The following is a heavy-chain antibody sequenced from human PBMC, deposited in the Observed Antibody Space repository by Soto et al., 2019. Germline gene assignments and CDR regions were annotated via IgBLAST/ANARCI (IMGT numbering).Heavy chain of an antibody. D-gene: IGHD3-22*01. CDR3: VGGYYDYYYYGMDV. J-gene: IGHJ6*02. CDR2: IVVGSGNT. CDR1: GFTFTSSA. V-gene: IGHV1-58*01. Sequence: ASVKVSCKASGFTFTSSAVQWVRRARGQRLEWIGWIVVGSGNTNYAQKFRERVTITRDMSTSTAYMELSSLRSEDTAVYYCVGGYYDYYYYGMDVWGQGTTVTVSS.